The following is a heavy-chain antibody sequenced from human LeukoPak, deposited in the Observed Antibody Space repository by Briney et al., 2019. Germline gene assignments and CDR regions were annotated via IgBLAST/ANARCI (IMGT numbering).Heavy chain of an antibody. Sequence: PGGSLRLSCAASGFIFSSYVMSWVRQAPGKGLEWVSAISGSGGSTYYADSVKGRFTISGDNSKNTLYLQMNSLRAEDTAVYYCAKLYNDYGDENFDYWGQGTLVTVSS. CDR3: AKLYNDYGDENFDY. V-gene: IGHV3-23*01. D-gene: IGHD4-17*01. J-gene: IGHJ4*02. CDR2: ISGSGGST. CDR1: GFIFSSYV.